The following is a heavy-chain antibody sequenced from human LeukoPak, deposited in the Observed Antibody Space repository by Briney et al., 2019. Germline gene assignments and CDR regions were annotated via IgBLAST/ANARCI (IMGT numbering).Heavy chain of an antibody. D-gene: IGHD2-15*01. V-gene: IGHV1-69*13. J-gene: IGHJ4*02. CDR1: GGTFSSYA. Sequence: ASVKVSCKSSGGTFSSYAISWVRQAPGQGLEWMGRMIPIFGTANYAQKFQGRVTITPDESTSTAYMELSSLRSEDRAVYYCARGEGYCSGGSCLVDYWGQGTLVTVSS. CDR3: ARGEGYCSGGSCLVDY. CDR2: MIPIFGTA.